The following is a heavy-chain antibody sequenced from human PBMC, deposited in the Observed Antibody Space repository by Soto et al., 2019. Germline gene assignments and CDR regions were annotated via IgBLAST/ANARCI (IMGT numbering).Heavy chain of an antibody. D-gene: IGHD6-13*01. CDR3: ASETHSSSWPNWFDL. J-gene: IGHJ5*02. CDR1: GVTFSSYA. V-gene: IGHV1-69*13. Sequence: SVKVSCKASGVTFSSYAISWVRQAPGQGLEWMGGIIPIFGTANYAQKFQGRVTITADESTSTAYMELSSLRSEDTAVYYCASETHSSSWPNWFDLWGQGTLVTVSS. CDR2: IIPIFGTA.